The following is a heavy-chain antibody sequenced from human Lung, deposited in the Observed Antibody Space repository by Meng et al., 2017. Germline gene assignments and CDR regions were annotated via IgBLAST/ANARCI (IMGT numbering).Heavy chain of an antibody. CDR2: INCYTSGT. CDR3: AREKSPGHFDY. V-gene: IGHV1-46*01. Sequence: VQLVQSGPEVMKPGAPLMMSCRTSGYTFTDFFLHWVRQAPGQGLEWLGTINCYTSGTAYARKFQGRITLTRDTSTTTVYMDLGSLGSDDTAFYYCAREKSPGHFDYFGQGILVTVSS. J-gene: IGHJ4*02. CDR1: GYTFTDFF.